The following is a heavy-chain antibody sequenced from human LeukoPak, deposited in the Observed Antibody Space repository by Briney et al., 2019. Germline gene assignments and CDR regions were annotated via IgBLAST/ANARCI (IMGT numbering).Heavy chain of an antibody. V-gene: IGHV3-74*01. CDR3: LTIVGTTIDGFDI. D-gene: IGHD1-26*01. CDR1: GFTFSSYA. CDR2: INADDQST. J-gene: IGHJ3*02. Sequence: GGSLRLSCAASGFTFSSYAMHWVRQAPGKGLEWVSRINADDQSTSYADSVKGRFTISRDNAKKTLYLQMNSLRAEDAAVYYCLTIVGTTIDGFDIWGQGTMVTVSS.